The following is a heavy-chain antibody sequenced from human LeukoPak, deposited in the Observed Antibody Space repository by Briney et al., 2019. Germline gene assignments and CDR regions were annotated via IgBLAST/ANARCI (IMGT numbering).Heavy chain of an antibody. D-gene: IGHD1-1*01. CDR1: GGSISSYY. J-gene: IGHJ4*02. CDR3: ASRTQRHERGAFFDY. V-gene: IGHV4-59*01. CDR2: IYYSGST. Sequence: SETLSLTCTVSGGSISSYYWSWIREPPGKGLEWIGYIYYSGSTNYNPSLKSRVTISVDTSKNQFSLKLSSVTTADTAAYYCASRTQRHERGAFFDYWGQGTLVTVSS.